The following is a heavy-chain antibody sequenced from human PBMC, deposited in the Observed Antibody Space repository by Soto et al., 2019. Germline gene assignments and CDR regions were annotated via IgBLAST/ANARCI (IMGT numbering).Heavy chain of an antibody. Sequence: QVRLVQSGTEMKKPGSSVKVSCKASGGSFNGYAVSWVRQAPGRGLEWMGGLTPISGAATYAKNFQGRVSITADGSTTTAYLDLTSLTSEDTAIYFCARHRLFYDSGSHSYVPYYFENWGQGTLVSVSS. CDR3: ARHRLFYDSGSHSYVPYYFEN. V-gene: IGHV1-69*01. CDR2: LTPISGAA. CDR1: GGSFNGYA. J-gene: IGHJ4*02. D-gene: IGHD1-26*01.